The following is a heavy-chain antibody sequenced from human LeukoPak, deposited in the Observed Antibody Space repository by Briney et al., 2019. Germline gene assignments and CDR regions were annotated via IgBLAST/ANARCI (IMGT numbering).Heavy chain of an antibody. J-gene: IGHJ4*02. V-gene: IGHV4-61*01. D-gene: IGHD4-11*01. CDR3: ARDTLQADYFDY. CDR2: IYYSGST. CDR1: DGSVSSGSSY. Sequence: SETLSLTCTVSDGSVSSGSSYWSWIRQPPGKGLEWIAYIYYSGSTNYNPSLKSRVTISVDTSKNQFSLKLSSVTAADTAVYYCARDTLQADYFDYWGQGTLVTVSS.